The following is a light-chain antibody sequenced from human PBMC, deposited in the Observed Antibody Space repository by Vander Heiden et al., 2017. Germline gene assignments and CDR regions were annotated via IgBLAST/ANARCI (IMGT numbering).Light chain of an antibody. CDR2: DAS. V-gene: IGKV3-11*01. Sequence: EIVLTQSPATLSLSPGERATLSCRASQSVSSHLGWYQQKPGQAPRLLIYDASNRATGIPARFSGSGSGTDFTLTISSLEPEDFAVYYCQQRSNWRPSLTFGGGTKVEI. CDR3: QQRSNWRPSLT. CDR1: QSVSSH. J-gene: IGKJ4*01.